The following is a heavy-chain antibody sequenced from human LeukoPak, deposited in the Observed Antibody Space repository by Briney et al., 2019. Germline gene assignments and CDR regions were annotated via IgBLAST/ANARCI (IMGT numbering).Heavy chain of an antibody. Sequence: GGSLRLSCAASGLTFRLYGMHWVRQAPGKGLEWVAVILDDGSNQYYADSVKGRFTVSRDNSENTVFLQVNSLRADDTAVYYCARDGVNWGIDLWGQGTLVIVSS. V-gene: IGHV3-33*01. CDR2: ILDDGSNQ. CDR3: ARDGVNWGIDL. D-gene: IGHD7-27*01. J-gene: IGHJ5*02. CDR1: GLTFRLYG.